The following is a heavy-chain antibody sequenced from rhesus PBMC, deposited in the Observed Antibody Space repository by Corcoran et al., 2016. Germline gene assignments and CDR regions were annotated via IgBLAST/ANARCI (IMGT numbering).Heavy chain of an antibody. J-gene: IGHJ4*01. CDR3: ATLLPGNVAY. CDR1: GYSFTSYW. Sequence: EVQLVQSGAEVKRPGESLKISCKTSGYSFTSYWISWVRQMPGKGLEWMGAIDPSDSETRYSPSFQGQVTISADKSSSTAYLQGSSLKAADTATYYCATLLPGNVAYWGQGVLVTVSS. D-gene: IGHD2-15*01. CDR2: IDPSDSET. V-gene: IGHV5-2*01.